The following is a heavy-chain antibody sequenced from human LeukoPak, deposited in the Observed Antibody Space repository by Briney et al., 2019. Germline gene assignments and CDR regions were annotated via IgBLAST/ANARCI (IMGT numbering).Heavy chain of an antibody. CDR2: IKQDGSEK. CDR1: GFTVSSYW. J-gene: IGHJ6*03. Sequence: GGSLRLSCAASGFTVSSYWMSWVRQAPGKGLEWVANIKQDGSEKYYVDSVKGRFTISRDNAKNSLYLQMNSLRAEDTAVYYCARLVDRKSYYYYMDVWGKGTTVTVSS. CDR3: ARLVDRKSYYYYMDV. D-gene: IGHD1-26*01. V-gene: IGHV3-7*01.